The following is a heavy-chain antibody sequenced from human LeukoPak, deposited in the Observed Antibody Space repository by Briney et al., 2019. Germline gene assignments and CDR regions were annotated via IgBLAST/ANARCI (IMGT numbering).Heavy chain of an antibody. J-gene: IGHJ4*02. CDR2: ISSSSSHT. CDR3: ARTNLGSGWRFDY. CDR1: EFAFSDFY. Sequence: GGSLRLSCGASEFAFSDFYMTWVRQAPGKGLGWVSYISSSSSHTNYADSVKGRFTISRDNAKNSLYLQMNSLRAEDTAVYYCARTNLGSGWRFDYWGQGTLVTVSS. V-gene: IGHV3-11*06. D-gene: IGHD6-19*01.